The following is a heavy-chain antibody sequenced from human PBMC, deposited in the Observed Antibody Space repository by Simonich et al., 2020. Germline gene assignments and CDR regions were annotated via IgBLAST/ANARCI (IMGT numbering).Heavy chain of an antibody. CDR3: ARNRLDY. CDR2: INSDGSRT. Sequence: EVQLVESGGGWVQLGGSLSLSWAACGFTFCRYWMSWVRQAQGKGLVWVSRINSDGSRTSYADSVKGRFTISRDNAKNTLYLQMNSLRAEDTAVYYCARNRLDYWGQGTLVTVSS. J-gene: IGHJ4*02. CDR1: GFTFCRYW. V-gene: IGHV3-74*02.